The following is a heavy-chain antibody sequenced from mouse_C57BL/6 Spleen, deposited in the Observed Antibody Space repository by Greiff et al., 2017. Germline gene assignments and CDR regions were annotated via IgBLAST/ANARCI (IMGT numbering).Heavy chain of an antibody. J-gene: IGHJ3*01. CDR1: GYSFTGYY. CDR2: INPSTGGT. V-gene: IGHV1-42*01. D-gene: IGHD1-1*01. CDR3: AFIPTELATEAY. Sequence: VQLQQSGPELVKPGASVKISCKASGYSFTGYYMNWVKQSPEKSLEWIGEINPSTGGTTYNQKFKAKATLTVDKSSSTAYMQLKSLTSEDSAVYYCAFIPTELATEAYWGQGTLVTVSA.